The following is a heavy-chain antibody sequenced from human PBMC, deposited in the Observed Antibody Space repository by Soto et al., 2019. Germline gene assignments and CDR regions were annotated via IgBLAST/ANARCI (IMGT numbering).Heavy chain of an antibody. V-gene: IGHV4-4*07. CDR2: IYTSGST. J-gene: IGHJ6*02. Sequence: SETLSLTCTVSVGSIISYYWSWIRQPAGKGLEWIGRIYTSGSTNYNPSLKSRVTMSVDTSKNQFSLKLSSVTAADTAVYYCARGGGEQNYYYYGMDVWGQGTTVTVSS. CDR1: VGSIISYY. D-gene: IGHD3-16*01. CDR3: ARGGGEQNYYYYGMDV.